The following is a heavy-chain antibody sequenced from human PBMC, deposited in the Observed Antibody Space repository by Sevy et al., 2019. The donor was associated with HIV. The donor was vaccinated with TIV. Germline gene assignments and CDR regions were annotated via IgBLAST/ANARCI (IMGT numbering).Heavy chain of an antibody. CDR1: GGTFSSYA. D-gene: IGHD2-15*01. V-gene: IGHV1-69*13. CDR2: IIPIFGTA. Sequence: ASVKVSYKASGGTFSSYAISWVRQAPGQGLEWMGGIIPIFGTANYAQKFQGRVTITADESTSTAYMELSSLRSEDTAVYHCARGRGSLYFDYWGQGTLVTVSS. CDR3: ARGRGSLYFDY. J-gene: IGHJ4*02.